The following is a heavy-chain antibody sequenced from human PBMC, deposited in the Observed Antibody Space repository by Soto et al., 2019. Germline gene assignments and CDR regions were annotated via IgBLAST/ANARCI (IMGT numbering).Heavy chain of an antibody. CDR2: INDRGNYI. CDR1: GFTFSTYT. CDR3: VREDGIVGANSAFDY. Sequence: PGGSLRLSCASSGFTFSTYTMNWVRQAPGKGLEWVSSINDRGNYIYYADSVKGRFTISRDNAKNPLYLQMDRLRAEDTALYYCVREDGIVGANSAFDYWGLGALVTVSS. D-gene: IGHD1-26*01. V-gene: IGHV3-21*01. J-gene: IGHJ4*02.